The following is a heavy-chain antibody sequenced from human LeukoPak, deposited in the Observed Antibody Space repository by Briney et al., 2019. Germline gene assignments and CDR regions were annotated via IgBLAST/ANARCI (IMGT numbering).Heavy chain of an antibody. J-gene: IGHJ4*02. CDR2: IKQDGSEK. CDR1: GFTFSSYW. D-gene: IGHD3-22*01. CDR3: AKDLNPNYYDSSGYPDY. Sequence: GGSLRLSCAASGFTFSSYWMSWVRQAPGKGLEWVANIKQDGSEKYYADSVKGRFTISRDNSKNTLYLQMNSLRAEDTAVYYCAKDLNPNYYDSSGYPDYWGQGTLVTVSS. V-gene: IGHV3-7*01.